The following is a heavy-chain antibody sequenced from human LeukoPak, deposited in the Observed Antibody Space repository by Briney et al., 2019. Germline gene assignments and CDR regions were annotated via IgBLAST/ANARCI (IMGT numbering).Heavy chain of an antibody. J-gene: IGHJ4*02. Sequence: GGSLRLSCTVSVFTFSSYPCHWVRQAPGKGVEWVAVIGCDGVQQFYTDSVKGRLTISRDHSKSTLYLQKDSLRVEDTAVYYCAQNFIRGAADYFDLWGQGTLVIVS. CDR3: AQNFIRGAADYFDL. CDR2: IGCDGVQQ. CDR1: VFTFSSYP. D-gene: IGHD3-10*01. V-gene: IGHV3-30*04.